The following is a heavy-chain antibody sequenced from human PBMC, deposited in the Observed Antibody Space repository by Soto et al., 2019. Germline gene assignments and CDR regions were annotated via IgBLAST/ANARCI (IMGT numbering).Heavy chain of an antibody. J-gene: IGHJ5*02. CDR2: IIPMYGPA. Sequence: QVPLVQSGAEVKKPGSSVTVSCKASGGTFSSYAIHWVRQAPGQGLECMGGIIPMYGPAKYAQRFQGRVTITADESTTTVYMELTSLTSQDTAVYYCARVTSMVRGVIDNWFDPWGHGTLVTVSS. D-gene: IGHD3-10*01. CDR1: GGTFSSYA. CDR3: ARVTSMVRGVIDNWFDP. V-gene: IGHV1-69*01.